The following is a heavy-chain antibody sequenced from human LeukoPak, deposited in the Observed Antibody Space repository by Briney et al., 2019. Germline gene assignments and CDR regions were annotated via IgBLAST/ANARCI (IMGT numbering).Heavy chain of an antibody. D-gene: IGHD6-19*01. CDR1: GYSFTSYW. Sequence: GESLKISCKGSGYSFTSYWIGWVRQMPGKGLDWMGIIYPGDSDTRYSPLFQGQVTISADKSISTAYLQWSSLKASDTAMYYCAGAVAGTHNWFDPWGQGTLVTVSS. CDR3: AGAVAGTHNWFDP. J-gene: IGHJ5*02. V-gene: IGHV5-51*01. CDR2: IYPGDSDT.